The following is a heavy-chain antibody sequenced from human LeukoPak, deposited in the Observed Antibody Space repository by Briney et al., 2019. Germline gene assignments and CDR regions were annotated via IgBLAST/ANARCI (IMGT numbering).Heavy chain of an antibody. CDR3: ARTVNPAPLGAFDI. J-gene: IGHJ3*02. CDR1: GYTFASYD. Sequence: ASVKVSCKASGYTFASYDINWVRQATGQGLEWMGWMNPNSGNTGYAQKFQGRVTMTRNTSISTAYMELSSLRSEDTAVYYCARTVNPAPLGAFDIWGQGTMVTVSS. CDR2: MNPNSGNT. V-gene: IGHV1-8*01. D-gene: IGHD4-17*01.